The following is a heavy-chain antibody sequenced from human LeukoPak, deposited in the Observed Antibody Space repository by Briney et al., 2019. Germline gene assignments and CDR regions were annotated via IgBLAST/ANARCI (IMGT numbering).Heavy chain of an antibody. J-gene: IGHJ4*02. Sequence: GGSLRLSCAASGFTFSSYSMNWVRQAPGKGLEWVSSISSSSSYIYYADSVKGRFTISRDNAKNSLYLQMNSLRAEDTAVYYCARGFPHYYDSRGIKFDYWGQGTLVTVSS. CDR3: ARGFPHYYDSRGIKFDY. D-gene: IGHD3-22*01. V-gene: IGHV3-21*01. CDR2: ISSSSSYI. CDR1: GFTFSSYS.